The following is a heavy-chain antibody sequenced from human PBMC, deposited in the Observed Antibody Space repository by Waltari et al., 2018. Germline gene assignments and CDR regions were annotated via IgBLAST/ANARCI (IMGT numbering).Heavy chain of an antibody. V-gene: IGHV4-59*13. CDR2: ISHTGNP. D-gene: IGHD4-17*01. J-gene: IGHJ6*03. Sequence: AHLQESGPGLVKPSETVSLTCTASGGSMSKFYGSWIRQPPGKGPEWVGYISHTGNPHCNPFLAGRVIISVYTSKSRFCLKVSSVTAADTAVYYCARDDGDLDDDYYYMAAWGKGTAVTVSS. CDR3: ARDDGDLDDDYYYMAA. CDR1: GGSMSKFY.